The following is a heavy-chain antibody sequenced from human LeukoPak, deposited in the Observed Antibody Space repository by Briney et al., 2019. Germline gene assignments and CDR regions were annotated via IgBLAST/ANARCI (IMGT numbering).Heavy chain of an antibody. CDR2: INHSGST. D-gene: IGHD3-10*01. J-gene: IGHJ5*02. CDR1: GGSFSGYY. CDR3: AREKLLWFGLDP. Sequence: PSETLSLTCAVYGGSFSGYYWSWIGQPPGKGLEWIGEINHSGSTNYNPSLKSRVTISVDTSKNQFSLKLSSVTAADTAVYYCAREKLLWFGLDPWGQGTLVTVSS. V-gene: IGHV4-34*01.